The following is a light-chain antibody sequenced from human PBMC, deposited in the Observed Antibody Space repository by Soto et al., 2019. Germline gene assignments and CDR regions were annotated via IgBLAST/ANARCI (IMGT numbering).Light chain of an antibody. CDR1: SSDVGGYNY. CDR2: DVS. V-gene: IGLV2-14*01. Sequence: QSVLTQPASVSGSPGQSITISCTGTSSDVGGYNYVSWYQQHPGKAPKLMIYDVSNRPSGVSNRFSGSKSGNTASLTFSGFQAEDEADYYCSSYTSSSPYVFGTGTKVTV. CDR3: SSYTSSSPYV. J-gene: IGLJ1*01.